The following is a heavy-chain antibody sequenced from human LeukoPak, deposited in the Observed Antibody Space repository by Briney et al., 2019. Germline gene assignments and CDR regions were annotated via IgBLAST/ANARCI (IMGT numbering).Heavy chain of an antibody. V-gene: IGHV4-39*01. Sequence: SETLSLTCTVSGGSISSSSYYWGWIRQPPGKGLEWIGSIYYSGSTYYNPSLKSRVTISVDTSKNQFSLKLSSVTAADTAVYYCASRKEYSNHVDYWGQGTLVTVSS. CDR1: GGSISSSSYY. J-gene: IGHJ4*02. CDR3: ASRKEYSNHVDY. D-gene: IGHD4-11*01. CDR2: IYYSGST.